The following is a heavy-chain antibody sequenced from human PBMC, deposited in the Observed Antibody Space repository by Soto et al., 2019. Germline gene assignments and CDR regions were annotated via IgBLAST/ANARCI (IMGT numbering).Heavy chain of an antibody. CDR3: HRGNSKYWTEDNWFDP. Sequence: SETLSLTCTVSGGSINSGDYYWSWIRQHPGKGLEWIGYIYYSGTTYYNPSLKSRVTISVDTSKNQFSLKLNSVTAADTAVYYCHRGNSKYWTEDNWFDPWGQGTLVTVSX. V-gene: IGHV4-31*03. J-gene: IGHJ5*02. CDR2: IYYSGTT. D-gene: IGHD4-4*01. CDR1: GGSINSGDYY.